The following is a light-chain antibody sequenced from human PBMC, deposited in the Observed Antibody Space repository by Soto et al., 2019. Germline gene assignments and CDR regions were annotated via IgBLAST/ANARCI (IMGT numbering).Light chain of an antibody. CDR3: QEYSIWPYT. V-gene: IGKV3-15*01. J-gene: IGKJ2*01. Sequence: EIVITQSPATLSVSPGERATLSCRASQSISSNLAWYQQKPGQAPRLLIYGASTRATGITARFSGSGSGTEFTLTISSLQSEDFAVYYCQEYSIWPYTFGQGTKLEIK. CDR2: GAS. CDR1: QSISSN.